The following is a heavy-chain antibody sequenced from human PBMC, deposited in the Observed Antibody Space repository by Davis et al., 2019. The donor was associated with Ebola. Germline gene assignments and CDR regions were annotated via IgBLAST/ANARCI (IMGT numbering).Heavy chain of an antibody. CDR3: ARDQHSNYFYYGMDV. J-gene: IGHJ6*02. V-gene: IGHV3-33*08. CDR2: IWYDGSNK. D-gene: IGHD4-11*01. Sequence: GESLKISCAASGFIFSNYGMNWVRQAPGKGLEWVAVIWYDGSNKYYADSVKGRFTISRDNSKNTLYLQMNSLRAEDTAVYYCARDQHSNYFYYGMDVWGQGTTVTVSS. CDR1: GFIFSNYG.